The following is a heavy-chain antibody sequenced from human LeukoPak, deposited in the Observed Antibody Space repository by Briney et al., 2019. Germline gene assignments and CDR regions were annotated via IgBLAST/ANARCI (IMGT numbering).Heavy chain of an antibody. J-gene: IGHJ4*02. D-gene: IGHD6-19*01. Sequence: SGGSLRLSCAASGFAFSSYSMTWVRQAPGKGLEWVSTVTRSGGSTYYADSVKGRFTISRDTPKNTLYLQMNSLRVEDTAVYYCASWPVGWYGEDSWGQGTLVTVSS. CDR3: ASWPVGWYGEDS. V-gene: IGHV3-23*01. CDR2: VTRSGGST. CDR1: GFAFSSYS.